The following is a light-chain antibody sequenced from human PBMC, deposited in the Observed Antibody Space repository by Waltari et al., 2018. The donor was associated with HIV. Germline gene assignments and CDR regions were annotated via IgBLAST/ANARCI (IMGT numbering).Light chain of an antibody. CDR3: FSYTSSSTPYV. CDR1: SGDVGGYNY. Sequence: QSALTQPASVSGSPGQSITISCTGTSGDVGGYNYVSWYQQHPGKAPQLLIYEVSNRPSGVSNRFSASKSGNTASLTISGLQAEDDADYYCFSYTSSSTPYVFGTGTKVTVL. V-gene: IGLV2-14*01. CDR2: EVS. J-gene: IGLJ1*01.